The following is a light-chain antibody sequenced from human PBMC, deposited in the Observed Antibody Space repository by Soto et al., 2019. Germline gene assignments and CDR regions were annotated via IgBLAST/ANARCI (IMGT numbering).Light chain of an antibody. CDR2: GAS. CDR1: QSVSSY. J-gene: IGKJ4*01. Sequence: EIVLTQSPATLSLSPGERATLSCRASQSVSSYLAWYQQKPGQPPRLLIYGASNRATGIPARFSGSGSGTDFTLTISSLAPEDSADYYCHQRSNWLTFGGGTKVEIK. V-gene: IGKV3-11*01. CDR3: HQRSNWLT.